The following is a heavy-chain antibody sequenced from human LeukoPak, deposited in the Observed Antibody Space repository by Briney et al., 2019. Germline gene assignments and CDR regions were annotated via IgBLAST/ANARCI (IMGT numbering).Heavy chain of an antibody. V-gene: IGHV3-21*01. D-gene: IGHD3-10*01. CDR3: ARGGDSYFDN. J-gene: IGHJ4*02. CDR2: IDSTSRYI. CDR1: GFTISSYTFGSYT. Sequence: GGSLRLSCAASGFTISSYTFGSYTMNWVRQAPGKGLEWLASIDSTSRYIYYTDSVKGRFTISKDNANSSLHLQMNSLRPEDTAVYYCARGGDSYFDNWGQGTLVTVSS.